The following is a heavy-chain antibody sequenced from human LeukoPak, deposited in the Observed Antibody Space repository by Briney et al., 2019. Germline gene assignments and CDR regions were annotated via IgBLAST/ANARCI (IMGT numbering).Heavy chain of an antibody. Sequence: PSETLSLTCTVSGGSVSSGRYYWSWIRQPPGKGLGWIAYIYYSGSTNYNPSLKSRVTISVDTSENQFSLKLSSVTAADTAVYYCARGYCSGGSCYYDYWGQGTLVTVSS. V-gene: IGHV4-61*01. J-gene: IGHJ4*02. CDR2: IYYSGST. D-gene: IGHD2-15*01. CDR1: GGSVSSGRYY. CDR3: ARGYCSGGSCYYDY.